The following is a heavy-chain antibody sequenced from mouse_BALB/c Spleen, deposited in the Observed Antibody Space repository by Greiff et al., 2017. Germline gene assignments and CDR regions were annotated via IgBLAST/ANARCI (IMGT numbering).Heavy chain of an antibody. J-gene: IGHJ3*01. V-gene: IGHV1-69*02. D-gene: IGHD2-4*01. Sequence: QVQLQQPGAELVRPGASVKLSCKASGYTFTSYWINWVKQRPGQGLEWIGNIYPSDSYTNYNQKFKDKATLTVDKSSSTAYMQLSSPTSEDSAVYYCTREGIYDYDVAWFAYWGQGTLVTVSA. CDR3: TREGIYDYDVAWFAY. CDR1: GYTFTSYW. CDR2: IYPSDSYT.